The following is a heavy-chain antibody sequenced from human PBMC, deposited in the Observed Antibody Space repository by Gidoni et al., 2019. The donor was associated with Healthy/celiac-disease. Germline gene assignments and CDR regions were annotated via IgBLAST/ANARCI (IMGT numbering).Heavy chain of an antibody. Sequence: EVQLVESGGGLVKPGGSLRLSCAASGFTFSSYSMNWVRQAPGKGLEWVSSISSSSSYIYYADSVKGRFTISRDNAKNSLYLQMNSLRAEDTAVYYCARDLRWSLVATITAFDYWGQGTLVTVSS. CDR3: ARDLRWSLVATITAFDY. CDR2: ISSSSSYI. V-gene: IGHV3-21*01. J-gene: IGHJ4*02. CDR1: GFTFSSYS. D-gene: IGHD5-12*01.